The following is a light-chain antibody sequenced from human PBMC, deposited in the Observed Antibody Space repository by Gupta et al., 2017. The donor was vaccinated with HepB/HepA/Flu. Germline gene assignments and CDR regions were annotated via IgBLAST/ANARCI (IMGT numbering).Light chain of an antibody. Sequence: QSALTQPASVSGSPGQSITISCTGTSSDVGSYNFVSWYQQYPGRAPKLLIYDVSNRPSGVSHRFSGSKSGNTASLIISGVQAEDEAYYYCSTYTGSSTLVFGGGTKVTVL. CDR2: DVS. V-gene: IGLV2-14*01. CDR3: STYTGSSTLV. CDR1: SSDVGSYNF. J-gene: IGLJ3*02.